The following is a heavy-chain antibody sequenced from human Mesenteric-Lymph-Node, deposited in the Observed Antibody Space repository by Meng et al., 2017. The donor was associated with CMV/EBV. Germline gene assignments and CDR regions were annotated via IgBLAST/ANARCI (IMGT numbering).Heavy chain of an antibody. Sequence: SLKISCAASGFTFDDYAMHWVRQAPGKGLEWVSGISWNSGSIGYADSVKGRFTISRDNAKNSLYLQMNSLRAEDTALYYCAKGKGELSLLYYFDYWGQGTLVTVSS. J-gene: IGHJ4*02. V-gene: IGHV3-9*01. CDR1: GFTFDDYA. CDR3: AKGKGELSLLYYFDY. D-gene: IGHD3-16*02. CDR2: ISWNSGSI.